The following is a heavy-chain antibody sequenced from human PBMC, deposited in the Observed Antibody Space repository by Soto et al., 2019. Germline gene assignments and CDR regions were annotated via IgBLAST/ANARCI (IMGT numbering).Heavy chain of an antibody. Sequence: ASVKVSCKASGYIFTGYYMHWVRQAPGQGLEWMGWINPNSGDTNYTQKFQGWVTMTRDTSISTAYMELSRLRSDDTAVYYCATSRISIAVVGETESYFDYWGQGXLVTVYS. CDR3: ATSRISIAVVGETESYFDY. CDR2: INPNSGDT. CDR1: GYIFTGYY. V-gene: IGHV1-2*04. D-gene: IGHD6-19*01. J-gene: IGHJ4*02.